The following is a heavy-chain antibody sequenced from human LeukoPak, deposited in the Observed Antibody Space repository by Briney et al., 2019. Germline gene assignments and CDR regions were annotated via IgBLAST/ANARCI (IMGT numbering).Heavy chain of an antibody. D-gene: IGHD5-18*01. CDR3: ARDTAMVKFDP. CDR1: GFTFSSYW. Sequence: GGSLRLSCAASGFTFSSYWMSWVRQAPGKGLEWVANIKQDGSEKYYVDSVKGRFTISRDNAKNSVYLQMNSLRAEDTAVYYCARDTAMVKFDPWGQGTLVTVSS. V-gene: IGHV3-7*01. J-gene: IGHJ5*02. CDR2: IKQDGSEK.